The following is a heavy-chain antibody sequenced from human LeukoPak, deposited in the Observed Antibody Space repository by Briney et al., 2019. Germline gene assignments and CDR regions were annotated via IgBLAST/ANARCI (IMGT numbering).Heavy chain of an antibody. Sequence: GGSLGLSCAASGFTFSSYAMSWVRQAPGKGLEWVSAINGSGGSTYYADSVKGRFTISRDNSKNTLYLQMNSLRAEDTAVYYCAKRGGSYGYFDYWGQGTLVTVSS. CDR2: INGSGGST. V-gene: IGHV3-23*01. J-gene: IGHJ4*02. CDR1: GFTFSSYA. D-gene: IGHD5-18*01. CDR3: AKRGGSYGYFDY.